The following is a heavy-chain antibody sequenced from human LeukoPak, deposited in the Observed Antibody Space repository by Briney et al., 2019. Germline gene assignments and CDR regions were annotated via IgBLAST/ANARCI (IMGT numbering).Heavy chain of an antibody. D-gene: IGHD3-9*01. Sequence: GGSLRLSCAASGFTFSSYSMSWVRQAPGKGLEWVASIKQDGSKKYYVDSVKGRFTISRDNAKNSLYLQMHSLRAEDTAVYYCARERSYDILSGYYEFDYWGPGTLVTVS. CDR3: ARERSYDILSGYYEFDY. J-gene: IGHJ4*02. CDR1: GFTFSSYS. CDR2: IKQDGSKK. V-gene: IGHV3-7*01.